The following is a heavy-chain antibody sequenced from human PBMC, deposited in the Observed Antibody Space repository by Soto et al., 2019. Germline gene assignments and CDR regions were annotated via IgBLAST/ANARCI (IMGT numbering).Heavy chain of an antibody. CDR2: IYHSGST. CDR3: ARRWGDYFDY. V-gene: IGHV4-59*08. J-gene: IGHJ4*02. Sequence: SETLSLTCTVSGGSISSYYWSWIRQPPGKGLEWIGYIYHSGSTYYNPSLKSRVTISVDTSKNQFSLKLSSVTAADTAVYYCARRWGDYFDYWGQGTLVTVSS. CDR1: GGSISSYY. D-gene: IGHD3-16*01.